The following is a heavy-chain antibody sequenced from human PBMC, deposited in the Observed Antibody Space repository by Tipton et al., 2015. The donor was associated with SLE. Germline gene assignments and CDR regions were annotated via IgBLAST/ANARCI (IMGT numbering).Heavy chain of an antibody. D-gene: IGHD3-3*01. CDR3: ARGKDYDFWSGYYRRDASDS. V-gene: IGHV4-39*07. Sequence: TLSLTCTVSGGSISVSSYYWGWIRQPPGKGLEWIGEINHSGSTNYNPSLKSRVTISIDTSKNQFSLKLSSVTAADTSVYYCARGKDYDFWSGYYRRDASDSWGQGTMVTVSS. CDR1: GGSISVSSYY. J-gene: IGHJ3*02. CDR2: INHSGST.